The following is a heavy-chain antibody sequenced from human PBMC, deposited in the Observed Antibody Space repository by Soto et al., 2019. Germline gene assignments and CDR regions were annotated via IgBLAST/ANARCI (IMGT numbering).Heavy chain of an antibody. Sequence: QVQLVQSGAEVKKPGSSVKVSCKASGGTFSSNAISWVRQAPGQGLEWMGGIIPIFGTANYAQKFQGRVTITADESTSTAYMELSSLRSEDTAVYYCAGRIAARPGSGNYYYGMDVWGQGTTVTVSS. V-gene: IGHV1-69*01. D-gene: IGHD6-6*01. CDR3: AGRIAARPGSGNYYYGMDV. CDR2: IIPIFGTA. CDR1: GGTFSSNA. J-gene: IGHJ6*02.